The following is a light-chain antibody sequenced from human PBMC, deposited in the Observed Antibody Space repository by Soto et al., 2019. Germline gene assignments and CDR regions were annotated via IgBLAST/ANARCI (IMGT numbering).Light chain of an antibody. J-gene: IGKJ1*01. CDR1: QSIGVW. V-gene: IGKV1-5*03. CDR3: QQYINYFRT. Sequence: DIQMTQSPATLSASLGERVTVTCRASQSIGVWLAWYQQKPGTAPKLLIYKTSTLDSGVPLRFSGSGSGTEFTLTISSLQPDDFATYYCQQYINYFRTFGQGTKVDIK. CDR2: KTS.